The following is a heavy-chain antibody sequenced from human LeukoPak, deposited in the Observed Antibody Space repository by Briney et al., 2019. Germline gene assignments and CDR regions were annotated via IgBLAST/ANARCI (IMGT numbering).Heavy chain of an antibody. V-gene: IGHV3-33*01. CDR3: ARQESLRFLEWLPHYYYYYGMDV. CDR2: IWYDGSNK. Sequence: PGGSLRHSRAASGFPFSSYGIHWVRQAPGKGLDWVAVIWYDGSNKYYADSVKGRFTISRDNSKNTLYLQMNSLRAEDTAVYYCARQESLRFLEWLPHYYYYYGMDVWGQGTTVTVSS. D-gene: IGHD3-3*01. J-gene: IGHJ6*02. CDR1: GFPFSSYG.